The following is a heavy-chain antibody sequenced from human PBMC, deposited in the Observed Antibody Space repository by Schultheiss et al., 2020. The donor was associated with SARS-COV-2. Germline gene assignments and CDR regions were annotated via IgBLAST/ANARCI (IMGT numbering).Heavy chain of an antibody. D-gene: IGHD3-10*01. CDR2: ISSSSTI. CDR1: GFTFSDYY. V-gene: IGHV3-69-1*01. CDR3: AKDGGLWFGESPNWFDP. J-gene: IGHJ5*02. Sequence: GGSLRLSCAASGFTFSDYYMNWVRQAPGKGLEWVSSISSSSTIYYADSVKGRFTISRDNAKNSLYLQMNSLRAEDTALYYCAKDGGLWFGESPNWFDPWGQGTLVTVSS.